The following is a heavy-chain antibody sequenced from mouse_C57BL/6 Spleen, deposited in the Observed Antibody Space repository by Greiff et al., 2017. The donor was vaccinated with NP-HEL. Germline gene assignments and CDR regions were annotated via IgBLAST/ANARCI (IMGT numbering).Heavy chain of an antibody. CDR1: GYSFTGYY. Sequence: EVQLQQSGPELVKPGASVKISCKASGYSFTGYYMNWVKQSPEQSLEWIGEINPSTGGTTYNQKFKAKATLTVDTSSSTAYMQLNSLTSEDSAVYCAAKGPDSKYVFAYWGQGTLVTVSA. V-gene: IGHV1-42*01. CDR3: AKGPDSKYVFAY. CDR2: INPSTGGT. D-gene: IGHD2-5*01. J-gene: IGHJ3*01.